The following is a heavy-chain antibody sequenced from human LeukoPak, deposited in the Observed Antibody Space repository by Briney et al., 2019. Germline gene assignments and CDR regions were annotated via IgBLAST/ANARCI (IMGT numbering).Heavy chain of an antibody. V-gene: IGHV3-53*01. CDR2: IYSRGGT. CDR3: ARKTDSSGSGDY. CDR1: GFTVSSDF. Sequence: GGSLRLSCAASGFTVSSDFMSWVRQAPGKGLECVSVIYSRGGTYYADSVQGRFTISRDASKNTLFLQMNSLRADDTAVYYCARKTDSSGSGDYWGQGTLVTVSS. D-gene: IGHD3-22*01. J-gene: IGHJ4*02.